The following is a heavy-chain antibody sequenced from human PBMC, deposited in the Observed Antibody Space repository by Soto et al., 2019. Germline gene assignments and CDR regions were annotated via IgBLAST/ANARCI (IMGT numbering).Heavy chain of an antibody. Sequence: PSETLSLTCAVSGGSISSGGYSWSWIRQPPGKGLGWIGYIYHSGSTYYNPSLKSRVTISVDRSKNQFSLKLSSVTAADTAVYYCARAYSPYYYYGMDVWGQGTTVTVSS. CDR3: ARAYSPYYYYGMDV. D-gene: IGHD5-18*01. V-gene: IGHV4-30-2*01. CDR1: GGSISSGGYS. J-gene: IGHJ6*02. CDR2: IYHSGST.